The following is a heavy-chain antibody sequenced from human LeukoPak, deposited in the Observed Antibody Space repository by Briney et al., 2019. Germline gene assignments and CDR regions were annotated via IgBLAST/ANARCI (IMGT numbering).Heavy chain of an antibody. CDR1: GFTVSSNY. CDR3: AKVGTMSHMYYFDY. J-gene: IGHJ4*02. CDR2: ISGSGGST. V-gene: IGHV3-23*01. D-gene: IGHD3-10*02. Sequence: PGGSLRLSCAASGFTVSSNYMSWVRQAPGKGLEWVSAISGSGGSTYYADSVKGRFTISRDNSKNTLYLQMNSLRAEDTAVYYCAKVGTMSHMYYFDYWGQGTLVTVSS.